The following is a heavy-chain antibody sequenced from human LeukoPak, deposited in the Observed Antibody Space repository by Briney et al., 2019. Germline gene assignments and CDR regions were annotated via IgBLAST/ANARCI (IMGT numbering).Heavy chain of an antibody. CDR3: AKSGDIVGAIPEDY. J-gene: IGHJ4*02. Sequence: GGSLRLSCAASGFTFSSYSMNWVRQAPGKGLEWVSSISRSGDHKYYADSMKGRFTISRDNSKNTLYLQMNSLRAEDTAVYYCAKSGDIVGAIPEDYWGQGTLVTVSS. D-gene: IGHD1-26*01. CDR1: GFTFSSYS. CDR2: ISRSGDHK. V-gene: IGHV3-23*01.